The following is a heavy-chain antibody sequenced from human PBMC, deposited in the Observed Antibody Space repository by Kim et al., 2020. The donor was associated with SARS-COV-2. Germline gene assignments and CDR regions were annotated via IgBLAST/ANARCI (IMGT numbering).Heavy chain of an antibody. Sequence: GGSLRLSCAASGFTFSSYGMHWVRQAPGKGLEWVAVIWYDGSNKYYADSVKGRFTISRDNSKNTLYLQMNSLRAEDTAVYYCAKALSKTTMSPLDPWGQGTLVTVSS. D-gene: IGHD3-10*02. CDR1: GFTFSSYG. CDR2: IWYDGSNK. V-gene: IGHV3-33*06. J-gene: IGHJ5*02. CDR3: AKALSKTTMSPLDP.